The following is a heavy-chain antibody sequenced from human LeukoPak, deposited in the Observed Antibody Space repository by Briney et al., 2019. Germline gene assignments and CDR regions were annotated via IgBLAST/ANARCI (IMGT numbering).Heavy chain of an antibody. CDR3: ARRAGDYSHPYDY. CDR2: IYSGGST. CDR1: GFIFSNYS. D-gene: IGHD3-22*01. V-gene: IGHV3-53*01. J-gene: IGHJ4*02. Sequence: PGGSLRLSCAASGFIFSNYSMNWVRQAPGKGLEWVSFIYSGGSTQYSDSVKGRFTISRDNSKNTLYLQMNSLRAEDTAVYYCARRAGDYSHPYDYWGQGTLVTVSS.